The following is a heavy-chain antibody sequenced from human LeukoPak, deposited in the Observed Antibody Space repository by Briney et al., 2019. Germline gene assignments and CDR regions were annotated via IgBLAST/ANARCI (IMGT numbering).Heavy chain of an antibody. CDR1: GYTFTSYD. D-gene: IGHD3-22*01. V-gene: IGHV1-8*01. CDR2: INPNSGGT. CDR3: ARETYYDSSGYLPGY. J-gene: IGHJ4*02. Sequence: GASVKVSCKASGYTFTSYDINWVRQATGQGLEWMGWINPNSGGTNYAQKFQGRVTMTRDMSTSTVYMELSSLRSEDTAVYYCARETYYDSSGYLPGYWGQGTLVTVSS.